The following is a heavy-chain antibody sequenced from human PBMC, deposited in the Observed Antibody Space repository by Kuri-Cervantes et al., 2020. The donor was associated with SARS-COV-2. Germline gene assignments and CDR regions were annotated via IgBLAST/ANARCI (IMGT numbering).Heavy chain of an antibody. V-gene: IGHV3-74*01. CDR1: GFTVSSNY. J-gene: IGHJ4*02. D-gene: IGHD4-11*01. CDR3: ARDSMTTRDFDY. CDR2: LTNDGSDA. Sequence: GESLKIFCAASGFTVSSNYMSWVRQAPGKGLVWVSRLTNDGSDAIFADSVKGRFTISRDNAKNMLYLYMNSLRADDTAVYYCARDSMTTRDFDYWGQGTLVTVSS.